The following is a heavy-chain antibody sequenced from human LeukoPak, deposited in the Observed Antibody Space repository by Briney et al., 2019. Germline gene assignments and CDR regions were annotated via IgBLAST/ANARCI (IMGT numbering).Heavy chain of an antibody. CDR2: ISGEGGAT. J-gene: IGHJ4*02. D-gene: IGHD6-19*01. Sequence: GGSLRLSCAASGFTFSSYAMNGVRQAPGKGREWGSTISGEGGATHYAGCVKGGFTISSANSKTTLFLQMTSLRAEDTAVYYCAKSGSRDWDYFEYWGQGTLVTASS. CDR3: AKSGSRDWDYFEY. CDR1: GFTFSSYA. V-gene: IGHV3-23*01.